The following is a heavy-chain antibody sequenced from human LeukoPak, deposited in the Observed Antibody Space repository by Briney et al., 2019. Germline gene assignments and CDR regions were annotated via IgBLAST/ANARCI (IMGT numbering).Heavy chain of an antibody. Sequence: SETLSLTCTVSGGSISSYYWSWLRQPPGKGLEWIGYIYYSGSTNYNPSLKSRVTISVDTSKNQFSLKLSSVTAADTAVYYCARGPPYGDIWYFDLWGRGTLVTVSS. CDR3: ARGPPYGDIWYFDL. CDR1: GGSISSYY. CDR2: IYYSGST. V-gene: IGHV4-59*01. D-gene: IGHD4-17*01. J-gene: IGHJ2*01.